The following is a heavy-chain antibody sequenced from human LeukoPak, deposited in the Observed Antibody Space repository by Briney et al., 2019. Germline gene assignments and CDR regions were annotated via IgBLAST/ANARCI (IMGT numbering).Heavy chain of an antibody. J-gene: IGHJ4*02. Sequence: GGSLRFSCADSGFSFTNAWMSWVRQAPGKGLEWVGRIKSKGDGETTDYAAPVKGRFIMSRDDSKATLYLQMNSLKTEDTAVYYCTTDLGITMIRGVIVNWGQGTLVTVSS. CDR1: GFSFTNAW. D-gene: IGHD3-10*01. V-gene: IGHV3-15*01. CDR3: TTDLGITMIRGVIVN. CDR2: IKSKGDGETT.